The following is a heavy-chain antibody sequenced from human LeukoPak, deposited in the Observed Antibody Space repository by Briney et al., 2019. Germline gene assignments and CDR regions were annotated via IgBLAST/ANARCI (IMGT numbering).Heavy chain of an antibody. CDR3: AREGAARNFDY. Sequence: SQTLSLTCTVSGGSISSGSFYWTWIRQPAGKGLEWIGRIYTSGSTNFNPSLKSRVSISLDTSQNQFSLKLSSVTAADTAVYYCAREGAARNFDYWGQGILVTVSS. J-gene: IGHJ4*02. V-gene: IGHV4-61*02. CDR1: GGSISSGSFY. CDR2: IYTSGST. D-gene: IGHD6-6*01.